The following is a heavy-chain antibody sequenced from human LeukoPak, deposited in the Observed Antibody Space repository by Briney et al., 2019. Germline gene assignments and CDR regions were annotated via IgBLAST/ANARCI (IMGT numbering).Heavy chain of an antibody. J-gene: IGHJ6*02. CDR2: ISYDGSNK. Sequence: TGGSLRLSCAASGFTFSSYGMHWVRQAPGKGLEWVAVISYDGSNKYYADSVKGRFTISRDNSKNTLYLQMNSLRAEDTAVYYCARVKSGYSYGSPLPYYYYYYGMDVWGQGTTVTVSS. CDR3: ARVKSGYSYGSPLPYYYYYYGMDV. CDR1: GFTFSSYG. V-gene: IGHV3-30*03. D-gene: IGHD5-18*01.